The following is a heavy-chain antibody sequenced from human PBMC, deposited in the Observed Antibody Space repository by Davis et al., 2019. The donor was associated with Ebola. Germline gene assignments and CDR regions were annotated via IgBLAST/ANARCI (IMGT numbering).Heavy chain of an antibody. J-gene: IGHJ6*02. CDR1: GFTFSSCG. CDR2: IWDDGSNK. V-gene: IGHV3-33*08. Sequence: PGGSLRLSCAVSGFTFSSCGMHWVRQAPGKGLQWVAVIWDDGSNKYYADSVKGRFTISRDNSKNTLYLQMNSLRAEDTAVYYCARDRRYSYGVYYFYYGMDVWGQGTTVTVSS. CDR3: ARDRRYSYGVYYFYYGMDV. D-gene: IGHD5-18*01.